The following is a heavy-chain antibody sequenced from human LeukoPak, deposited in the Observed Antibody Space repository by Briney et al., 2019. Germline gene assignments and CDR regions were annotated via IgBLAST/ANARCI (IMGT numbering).Heavy chain of an antibody. CDR1: GGSFSGYY. J-gene: IGHJ4*02. D-gene: IGHD6-13*01. Sequence: SETLSLTCAVYGGSFSGYYWSWIRQPPGKGLEWIGSIYYSGSTYYNGPLKSRVSISVGTSKNKLSLKVSSVTAADTAVYYCARVRAAAIPYYFDYWGQGTLVTVSS. V-gene: IGHV4-34*01. CDR3: ARVRAAAIPYYFDY. CDR2: IYYSGST.